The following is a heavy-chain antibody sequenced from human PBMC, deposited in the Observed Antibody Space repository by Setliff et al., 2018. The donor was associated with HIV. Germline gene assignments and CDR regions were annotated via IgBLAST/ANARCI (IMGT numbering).Heavy chain of an antibody. CDR2: MSYSGST. J-gene: IGHJ3*02. CDR1: GGSISSYF. CDR3: ARSDSYCAGDCYGVDGVDAFDI. Sequence: PSETLSLTCTASGGSISSYFWSWIRQPPGKGLEWIGYMSYSGSTYYNPSLKSRIIMSVDTSKNQFSLKLSSVTAADTALYYCARSDSYCAGDCYGVDGVDAFDIWGQGTMVTVSS. D-gene: IGHD2-21*02. V-gene: IGHV4-59*01.